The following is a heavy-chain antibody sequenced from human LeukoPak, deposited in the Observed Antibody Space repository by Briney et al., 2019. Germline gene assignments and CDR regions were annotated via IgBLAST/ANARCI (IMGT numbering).Heavy chain of an antibody. CDR1: GFTFSCFP. V-gene: IGHV3-23*01. CDR3: AKDVDDILAGYSKWAVFSY. J-gene: IGHJ4*02. Sequence: LPGGALRLFCEASGFTFSCFPMSWVRQAPGMVLQLGSVISGIGCSTYYADSVKGRFTISRVNSKNTLYLQMAILRAEDTAVYYCAKDVDDILAGYSKWAVFSYWVQGTLVTVSS. CDR2: ISGIGCST. D-gene: IGHD3-9*01.